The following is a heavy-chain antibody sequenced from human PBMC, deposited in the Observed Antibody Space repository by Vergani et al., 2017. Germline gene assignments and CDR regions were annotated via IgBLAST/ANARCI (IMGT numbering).Heavy chain of an antibody. J-gene: IGHJ6*02. V-gene: IGHV4-61*02. CDR2: IYTSGST. Sequence: QVQLQESGPGLVKPSQTLSLTCTVSGGSISSGSYYWSWIRQPAGKGLEWIGRIYTSGSTNYNPSLKSRVTISVDTSTNQFSLKLSSVTAADTAVYYCARQSYYYGSGSYYTPYGMDGWGQGTTATVSS. CDR3: ARQSYYYGSGSYYTPYGMDG. D-gene: IGHD3-10*01. CDR1: GGSISSGSYY.